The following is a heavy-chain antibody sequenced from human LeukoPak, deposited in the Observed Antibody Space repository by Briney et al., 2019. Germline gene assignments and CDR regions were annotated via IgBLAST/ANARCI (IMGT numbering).Heavy chain of an antibody. J-gene: IGHJ4*02. V-gene: IGHV3-21*01. D-gene: IGHD3-10*01. Sequence: GGSLRLSCAASGFTFSSYSMSWVRQAPGKGLEWVSSISDDSNYIYYADSVEGRFTISRDNAKNSLYLQMNSLRAEDTAVYYCASEKTYYYGSGSYLHYYFDYWGQGTLVTVSS. CDR1: GFTFSSYS. CDR2: ISDDSNYI. CDR3: ASEKTYYYGSGSYLHYYFDY.